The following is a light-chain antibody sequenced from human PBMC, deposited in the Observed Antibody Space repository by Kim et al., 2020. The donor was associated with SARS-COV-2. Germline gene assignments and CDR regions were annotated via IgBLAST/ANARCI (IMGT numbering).Light chain of an antibody. CDR1: SSDVGGYNY. V-gene: IGLV2-11*01. J-gene: IGLJ3*02. CDR2: DVS. CDR3: CSYAGSNTWV. Sequence: QSALTQPPSVSGSPGQSVTISCTGTSSDVGGYNYVSWYQQHPGKVPKVMIYDVSERPSGVPDRFYGYKSGNTASLTISGLQAEDEADYYCCSYAGSNTWVFGGGTKLTVL.